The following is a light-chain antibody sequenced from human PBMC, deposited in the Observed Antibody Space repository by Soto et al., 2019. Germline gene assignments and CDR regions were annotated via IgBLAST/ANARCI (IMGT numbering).Light chain of an antibody. CDR2: GAS. J-gene: IGKJ1*01. V-gene: IGKV3-15*01. Sequence: IVMTQSPATLSVSPGERATLSCRASQSLNSNRASQSLNSNLAWYQQKPGQAPRLLIYGASTRATGIPARFSGSGSGTEFTLTISSLQSEDFAVYYCQQYNYFWTFGQGTKVEIK. CDR1: QSLNSN. CDR3: QQYNYFWT.